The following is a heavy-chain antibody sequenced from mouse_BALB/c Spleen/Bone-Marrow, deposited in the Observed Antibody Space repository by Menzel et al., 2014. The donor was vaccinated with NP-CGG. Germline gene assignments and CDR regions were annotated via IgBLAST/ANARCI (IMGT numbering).Heavy chain of an antibody. CDR3: ARGRDWIDY. CDR2: ISGSGSST. Sequence: DVMLVESGGGLVQPGGSLKLSCAASGFTFSGYGMSWVRQTPDKGLELVATISGSGSSTYYPDSVKGRFTISRDNARNTLFLQMSSLKSENTAMYYCARGRDWIDYWGQGTTLTVSS. D-gene: IGHD3-3*01. CDR1: GFTFSGYG. J-gene: IGHJ2*01. V-gene: IGHV5-6-3*01.